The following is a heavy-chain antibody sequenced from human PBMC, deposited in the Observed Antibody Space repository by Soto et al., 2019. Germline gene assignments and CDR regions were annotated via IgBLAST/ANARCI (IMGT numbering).Heavy chain of an antibody. Sequence: GGSLRLSCAASGFTFSSYSMNWVRQAPGKGLEWVSSISSSSSYIYYADSVKGRFTISRDNAKNSLYLQMNSLRAEDTAVYYCARDRNLAYCGGDCSYYYDMDVWGHGTTVTASS. CDR1: GFTFSSYS. D-gene: IGHD2-21*02. J-gene: IGHJ6*02. CDR2: ISSSSSYI. V-gene: IGHV3-21*01. CDR3: ARDRNLAYCGGDCSYYYDMDV.